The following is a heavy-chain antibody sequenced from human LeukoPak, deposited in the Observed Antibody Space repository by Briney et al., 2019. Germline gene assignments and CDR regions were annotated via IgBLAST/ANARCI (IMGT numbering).Heavy chain of an antibody. CDR3: ARQRYSDY. CDR1: GFTFSSYW. Sequence: GGSLRLSCAASGFTFSSYWLSWVRQAPGKGLEWVANIKEDGSENSYVESVKGRFTISRDNAKNSLYLQLNSLRAEDTAVYFCARQRYSDYWGQGTLVTVSS. CDR2: IKEDGSEN. J-gene: IGHJ4*02. V-gene: IGHV3-7*01. D-gene: IGHD1-1*01.